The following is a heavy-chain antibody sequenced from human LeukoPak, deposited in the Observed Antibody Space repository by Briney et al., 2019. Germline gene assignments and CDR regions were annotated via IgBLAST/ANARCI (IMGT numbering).Heavy chain of an antibody. D-gene: IGHD3-10*01. CDR2: ISFDGTNK. Sequence: QPGRSLRLSCAASGFTFSNYVMHWVRQAPGKGLEWVAVISFDGTNKYYADSVKGRFTISRDNSKNTLYLQMNSLRAEDTAVYYCAKDLYGSGPFSGYFQHWGQGTLVTVSS. CDR1: GFTFSNYV. V-gene: IGHV3-30*18. CDR3: AKDLYGSGPFSGYFQH. J-gene: IGHJ1*01.